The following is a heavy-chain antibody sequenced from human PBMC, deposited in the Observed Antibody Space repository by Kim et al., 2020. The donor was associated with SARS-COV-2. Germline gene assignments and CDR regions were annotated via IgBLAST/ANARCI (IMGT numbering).Heavy chain of an antibody. CDR3: AKDLTYYYDSSGSEDDY. Sequence: GGSLRLSCAASGFTFSSYAMSWVRQAPGKGLEWVSAISGSGGSTYYADSVKGRFTISRDNSKNTLYLQMNSLRAEDTAVYYCAKDLTYYYDSSGSEDDYWGQGTLVTVSS. D-gene: IGHD3-22*01. J-gene: IGHJ4*02. CDR2: ISGSGGST. V-gene: IGHV3-23*01. CDR1: GFTFSSYA.